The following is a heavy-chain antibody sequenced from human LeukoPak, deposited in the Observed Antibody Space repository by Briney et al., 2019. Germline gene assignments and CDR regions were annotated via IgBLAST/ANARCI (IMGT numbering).Heavy chain of an antibody. CDR3: ARHSSTSAWYVDY. D-gene: IGHD6-19*01. V-gene: IGHV4-59*08. CDR1: GGSIGSYY. Sequence: SETLSLTCTVSGGSIGSYYWSWIRQPPGKGLEWIGNIHDSGSTNYNPSLTSRVTISVDTSKSQFSLKLKSATAADTAVYYCARHSSTSAWYVDYWGQGTLVTVSS. CDR2: IHDSGST. J-gene: IGHJ4*02.